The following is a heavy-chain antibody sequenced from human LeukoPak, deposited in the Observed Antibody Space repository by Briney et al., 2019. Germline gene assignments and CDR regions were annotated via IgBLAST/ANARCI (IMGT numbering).Heavy chain of an antibody. Sequence: ASVKVSCKASGYTFTGYYMHWVRQAPGQGLEWMGWINPNSGGTNYAQKFQGRVTMTRDTSISTAYMELSRLRSDDTAVYYCARVMYLDQGDAFDIWGQGTMVTVSS. V-gene: IGHV1-2*02. CDR1: GYTFTGYY. CDR3: ARVMYLDQGDAFDI. J-gene: IGHJ3*02. D-gene: IGHD1-1*01. CDR2: INPNSGGT.